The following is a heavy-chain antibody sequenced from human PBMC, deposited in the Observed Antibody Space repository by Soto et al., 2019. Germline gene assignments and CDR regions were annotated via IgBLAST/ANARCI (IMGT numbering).Heavy chain of an antibody. Sequence: GASVKVSCKASGYTFTSYYMHWVRQAPGQGLEWMGIINPSGGSTSYAQKFQGRVTMTRDTSTSTVYMELSSLRSEDTAVYYCARDGIIVLMVYAFDYYYYGMDVWGQGTTVTVSS. CDR1: GYTFTSYY. CDR2: INPSGGST. D-gene: IGHD2-8*01. CDR3: ARDGIIVLMVYAFDYYYYGMDV. J-gene: IGHJ6*02. V-gene: IGHV1-46*01.